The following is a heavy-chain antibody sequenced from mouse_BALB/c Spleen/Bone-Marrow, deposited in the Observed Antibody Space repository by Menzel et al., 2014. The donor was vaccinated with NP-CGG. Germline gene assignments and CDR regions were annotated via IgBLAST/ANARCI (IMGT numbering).Heavy chain of an antibody. CDR1: GFTFSSFG. CDR2: ISSGSSTI. J-gene: IGHJ4*01. V-gene: IGHV5-17*02. Sequence: EVQLVESGGGLVQPGGSRKLSCAASGFTFSSFGMHWVRQAPEKGLEWVAYISSGSSTIYYADTVKGRFTISRDNPKNTLFLQMTSLRPEDTAMYYCTRKGALITHYYAMDYWGQGTSVTVSS. CDR3: TRKGALITHYYAMDY. D-gene: IGHD2-4*01.